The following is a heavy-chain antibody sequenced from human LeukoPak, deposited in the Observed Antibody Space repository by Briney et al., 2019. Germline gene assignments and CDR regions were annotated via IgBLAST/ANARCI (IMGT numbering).Heavy chain of an antibody. V-gene: IGHV4-61*05. D-gene: IGHD6-13*01. CDR3: ARSIAAAAPRFDP. CDR1: GGSISSSSYY. J-gene: IGHJ5*02. CDR2: IYYSGST. Sequence: SETLSLTCTVSGGSISSSSYYWGWIRQPPGKGLEWIGYIYYSGSTNYNPSLKSRVTISVDTSKNQFSLKLSSVTAADTAVYYCARSIAAAAPRFDPWGQGTLVTVSS.